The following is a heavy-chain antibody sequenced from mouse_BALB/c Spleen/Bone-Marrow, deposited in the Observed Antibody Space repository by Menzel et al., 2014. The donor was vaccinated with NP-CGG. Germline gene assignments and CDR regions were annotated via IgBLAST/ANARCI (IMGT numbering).Heavy chain of an antibody. CDR3: ARGNNDVPWDY. J-gene: IGHJ4*01. CDR2: IYPGDGDT. D-gene: IGHD1-3*01. V-gene: IGHV1-87*01. Sequence: SGAELARHGASVKLSCKASGYTFTSYWMQRLKQRPGQGLEWIGAIYPGDGDTRYTQKFKGKATLTAYKSSSIAYIQLSSLASEDCGVYYCARGNNDVPWDYWGQGTSVTAS. CDR1: GYTFTSYW.